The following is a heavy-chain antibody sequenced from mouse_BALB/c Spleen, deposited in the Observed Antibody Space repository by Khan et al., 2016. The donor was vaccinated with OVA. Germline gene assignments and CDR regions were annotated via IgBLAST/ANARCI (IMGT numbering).Heavy chain of an antibody. CDR1: GYTFTDYA. V-gene: IGHV1S137*01. Sequence: LQQSGPELVRPGVSVKISCKGSGYTFTDYAMYWVKQSHAKSLEWIGLISTYSGNTNYNQKFKGKATMTVDKSSSTAYMELARLTSEDSAIYSCARPAYDGYYDYWGQGTTLTVSS. CDR2: ISTYSGNT. D-gene: IGHD2-3*01. CDR3: ARPAYDGYYDY. J-gene: IGHJ2*01.